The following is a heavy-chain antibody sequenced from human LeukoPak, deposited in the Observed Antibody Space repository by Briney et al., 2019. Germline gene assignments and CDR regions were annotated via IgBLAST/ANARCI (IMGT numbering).Heavy chain of an antibody. D-gene: IGHD2-21*02. CDR2: ISSSGSTI. J-gene: IGHJ6*02. Sequence: GGSLRLSCAASGFTFSSYEMNWVRQAPGKGLEWISYISSSGSTIYYADSVKGRFTISRDNPKNSLYLQMNSLRAEDTAVYYCAKDLVTAIPTALYYYYGMDVWGQGTTVTVSS. CDR1: GFTFSSYE. V-gene: IGHV3-48*03. CDR3: AKDLVTAIPTALYYYYGMDV.